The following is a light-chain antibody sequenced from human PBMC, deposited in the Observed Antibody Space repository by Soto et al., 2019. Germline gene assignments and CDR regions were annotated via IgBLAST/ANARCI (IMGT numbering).Light chain of an antibody. Sequence: EIVMTQSPATLSVSPGERATLSCRANQSISSNLAWYQQKPGQAPRLLIYGAATRATGIPARFSGSGSGTDFTLTINSLQSEDFAVYYCQMYNNWVGTFGGGTK. CDR2: GAA. J-gene: IGKJ4*01. V-gene: IGKV3-15*01. CDR1: QSISSN. CDR3: QMYNNWVGT.